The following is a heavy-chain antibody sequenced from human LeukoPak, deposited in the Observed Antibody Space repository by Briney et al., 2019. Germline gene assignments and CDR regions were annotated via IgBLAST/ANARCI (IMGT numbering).Heavy chain of an antibody. D-gene: IGHD6-19*01. CDR3: AREMAGILAWFDP. Sequence: PSETLSLTCDVYGGSLSGFYWSWIRQPPGKGLEWIGEINQSGSTNYNPSLKSRVTISVDTSKVQLSLKLSSVTAADTAVYYCAREMAGILAWFDPWGQGTLVTVSS. CDR1: GGSLSGFY. J-gene: IGHJ5*02. V-gene: IGHV4-34*01. CDR2: INQSGST.